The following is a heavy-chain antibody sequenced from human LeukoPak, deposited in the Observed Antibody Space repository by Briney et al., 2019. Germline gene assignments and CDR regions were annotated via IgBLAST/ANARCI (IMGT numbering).Heavy chain of an antibody. V-gene: IGHV1-3*01. D-gene: IGHD4-17*01. CDR1: GYSFSNHT. Sequence: ASVKVSCKASGYSFSNHTMHWVRQAPGQRPEWMGWINAADGNTKYSQNFQGRVTISRDSSASTAYMELTSLTSEDTAVYYCAVGAFDYWGQGTLVTVSS. CDR2: INAADGNT. J-gene: IGHJ4*02. CDR3: AVGAFDY.